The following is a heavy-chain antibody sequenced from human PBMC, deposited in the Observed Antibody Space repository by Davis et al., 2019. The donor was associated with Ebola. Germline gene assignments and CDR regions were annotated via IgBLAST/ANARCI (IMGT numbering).Heavy chain of an antibody. V-gene: IGHV4-39*01. Sequence: SEILSLTCTVSGGSISSSSYYWGWIRQPPGKGLEWIGSIYYSGSTYYNPSLKSRVTISVDTSKNQFSLKLSSVTAADTAVYYCARPGYRNWFDPWGQGTLVTVSS. J-gene: IGHJ5*02. CDR3: ARPGYRNWFDP. CDR2: IYYSGST. D-gene: IGHD1-1*01. CDR1: GGSISSSSYY.